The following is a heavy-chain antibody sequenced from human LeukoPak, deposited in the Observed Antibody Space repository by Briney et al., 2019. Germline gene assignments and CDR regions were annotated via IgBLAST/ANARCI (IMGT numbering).Heavy chain of an antibody. CDR3: ARDRPGGSSLDY. V-gene: IGHV4-59*01. D-gene: IGHD6-13*01. CDR1: GGSLSRDY. CDR2: IYYTGST. J-gene: IGHJ4*02. Sequence: PSETLSLTCTVSGGSLSRDYWSWIRQPPGKGLEWIGYIYYTGSTNYNPSHKSRVTISVDTSKNQFSLKLSSVTAADTAVYYCARDRPGGSSLDYWGQGTLVTVSS.